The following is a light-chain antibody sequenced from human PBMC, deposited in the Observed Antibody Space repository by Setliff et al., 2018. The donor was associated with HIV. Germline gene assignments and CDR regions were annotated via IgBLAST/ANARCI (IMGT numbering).Light chain of an antibody. CDR3: QQYYSIPFT. CDR2: WAS. CDR1: QSVLYSSNNKNY. J-gene: IGKJ3*01. Sequence: DIVMTQSPDSLAVSLGERATINCKSSQSVLYSSNNKNYLAWYQQKPRQHPKLLIYWASTRESGVPDRFSGSGSGTDFTLTIGSLQAEDVAVYYCQQYYSIPFTFGPGTKVDMK. V-gene: IGKV4-1*01.